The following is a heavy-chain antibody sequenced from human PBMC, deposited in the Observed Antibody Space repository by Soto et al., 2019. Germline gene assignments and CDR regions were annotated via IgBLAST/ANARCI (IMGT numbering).Heavy chain of an antibody. V-gene: IGHV1-2*04. CDR1: GYTFTGYY. CDR2: INPNSGGT. D-gene: IGHD3-3*01. CDR3: ARGIKPEFFWFDP. Sequence: ASVKVSCKASGYTFTGYYMHWVRQAPGQGLEWMGWINPNSGGTNYAQKFQGWVTMTRDTSISTAYMELSRLRSDDTAVYYCARGIKPEFFWFDPWGQGTLVTV. J-gene: IGHJ5*02.